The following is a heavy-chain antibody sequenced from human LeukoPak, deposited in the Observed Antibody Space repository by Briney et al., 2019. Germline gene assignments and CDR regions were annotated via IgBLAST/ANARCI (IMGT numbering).Heavy chain of an antibody. Sequence: ASVKVSCKASGYTFRNYGISWVRQAPGQGLEWMGCINAYNGKTNYAQKFQGRVTITRDTSASTAYMELSSLRSEDTAVYYCARVPRGYSSSWYDHWGQGTLVTVSS. D-gene: IGHD6-13*01. CDR2: INAYNGKT. J-gene: IGHJ5*02. CDR3: ARVPRGYSSSWYDH. CDR1: GYTFRNYG. V-gene: IGHV1-18*04.